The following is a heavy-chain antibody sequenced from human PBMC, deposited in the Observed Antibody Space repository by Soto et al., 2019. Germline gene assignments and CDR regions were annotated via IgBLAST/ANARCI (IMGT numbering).Heavy chain of an antibody. V-gene: IGHV1-58*01. Sequence: SVKVSCKASGFTFTSSAVQWVRQARGQRLEWIGWIVVGSGNTNYAQKFQERVTITRDMSTSTAYMELSSLRSEDTAVYYCAADPPTYEHYDYVWGSYRYEPNPWGQGTLVTVYS. D-gene: IGHD3-16*02. CDR3: AADPPTYEHYDYVWGSYRYEPNP. CDR1: GFTFTSSA. CDR2: IVVGSGNT. J-gene: IGHJ5*02.